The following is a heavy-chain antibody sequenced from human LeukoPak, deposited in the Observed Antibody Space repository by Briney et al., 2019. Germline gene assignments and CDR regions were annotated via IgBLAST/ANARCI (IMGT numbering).Heavy chain of an antibody. D-gene: IGHD5-18*01. CDR1: GFTFSSYE. Sequence: GGSLRLSCAASGFTFSSYEMNWVSLAPGKGLEWVSYISESGSAIYYADSVKGRFTISRDNAKNSLYLQMNSLRAEDTAVYYCARDQYNYGYVSWFDPWGQGTLVTVSS. CDR3: ARDQYNYGYVSWFDP. CDR2: ISESGSAI. V-gene: IGHV3-48*03. J-gene: IGHJ5*02.